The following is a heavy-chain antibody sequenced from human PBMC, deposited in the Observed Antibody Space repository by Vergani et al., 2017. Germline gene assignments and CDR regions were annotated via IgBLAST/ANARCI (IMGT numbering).Heavy chain of an antibody. J-gene: IGHJ4*02. D-gene: IGHD6-6*01. CDR3: ARVAGSSSFDY. CDR1: GGSVSSGSYY. Sequence: QVQLQESGPGLVKPSETLSLTCTVSGGSVSSGSYYWSWIRQPAGKGLEWIGYIYYSGSTNYNPSLKSRVTISVDTSKNQFSLKLSSVTAADTAVYYCARVAGSSSFDYWGQGTLVTVSS. V-gene: IGHV4-61*10. CDR2: IYYSGST.